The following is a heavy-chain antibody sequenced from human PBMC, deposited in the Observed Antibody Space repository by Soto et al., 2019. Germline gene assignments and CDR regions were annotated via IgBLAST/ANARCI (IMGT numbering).Heavy chain of an antibody. V-gene: IGHV1-18*01. J-gene: IGHJ4*02. D-gene: IGHD3-10*01. CDR2: IRPYNGNK. Sequence: ASVKVSSKASGYVFSGFGINWVRQVPGQGLEGMGWIRPYNGNKNYAQKFQGRVTMTTDTSTSTAYMEMRSLRSDDTAVYYCARDLDGSGSYYTDYWGQGSPVTVSS. CDR3: ARDLDGSGSYYTDY. CDR1: GYVFSGFG.